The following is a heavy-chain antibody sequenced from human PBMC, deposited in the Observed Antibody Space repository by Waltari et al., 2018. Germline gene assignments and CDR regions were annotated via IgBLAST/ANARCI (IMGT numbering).Heavy chain of an antibody. Sequence: QVQLHQWGAGLLKPSETLYLTCAVPGGPFIDSSRSWIRQSPGKGLEWIGEISHSGVTHYNPSLRSRVTMSVDTIKKQFSLMLTSVTAADTAVYFCARTWGNSPPLGWFDPWGRGTRVTISS. CDR2: ISHSGVT. J-gene: IGHJ5*01. CDR3: ARTWGNSPPLGWFDP. D-gene: IGHD7-27*01. CDR1: GGPFIDSS. V-gene: IGHV4-34*01.